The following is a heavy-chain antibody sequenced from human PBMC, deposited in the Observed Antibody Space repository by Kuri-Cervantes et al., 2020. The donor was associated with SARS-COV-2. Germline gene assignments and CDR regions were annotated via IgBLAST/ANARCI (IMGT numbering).Heavy chain of an antibody. V-gene: IGHV3-30*18. J-gene: IGHJ4*02. CDR2: ISYDGSNK. CDR1: GFTFSSYG. D-gene: IGHD6-6*01. CDR3: AKDRKVAARGHFDY. Sequence: GGSLRLSCAASGFTFSSYGMHWVRQAPGKGLEWVAVISYDGSNKYYADSVKGRFTISRDNSKNTLYMQMNSLRAEDTAVYYCAKDRKVAARGHFDYWGQGTLVTVSS.